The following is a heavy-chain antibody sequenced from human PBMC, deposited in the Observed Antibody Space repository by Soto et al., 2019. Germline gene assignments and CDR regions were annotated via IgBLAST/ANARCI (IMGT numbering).Heavy chain of an antibody. D-gene: IGHD1-26*01. CDR3: ARDGGRNSGGIDY. V-gene: IGHV1-69*01. CDR2: IIPIFGTA. Sequence: QVQLVQSGAEVKKPGSSVKVSCKASGGTFSSYSINWVRQAPGQGLEWMGEIIPIFGTANYAQKFQGRVTITADASTSTAYMELSSLRSEYTAVYYCARDGGRNSGGIDYWGQGTLVTVSS. J-gene: IGHJ4*02. CDR1: GGTFSSYS.